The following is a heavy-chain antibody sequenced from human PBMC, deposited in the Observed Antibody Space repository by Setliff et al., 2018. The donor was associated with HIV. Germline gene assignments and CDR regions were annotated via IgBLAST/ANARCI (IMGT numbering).Heavy chain of an antibody. CDR3: ARDKWASGFDF. D-gene: IGHD1-26*01. CDR2: IKTDGSEK. Sequence: GGSLRLSCTASGFTFSNFAITWVRQAPGKGPEWVANIKTDGSEKFYVDSVKGRFTISRDNARNSFYLQMNSLRVDDTAVYFCARDKWASGFDFWGHGTLVTVSS. J-gene: IGHJ4*01. V-gene: IGHV3-7*01. CDR1: GFTFSNFA.